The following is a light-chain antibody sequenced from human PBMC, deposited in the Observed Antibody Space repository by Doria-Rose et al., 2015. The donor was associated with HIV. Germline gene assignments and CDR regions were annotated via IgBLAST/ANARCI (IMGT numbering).Light chain of an antibody. CDR3: HQYGTPWT. Sequence: DIVLTQSPGTLSLSPGERATLSCRASQSFSSTYLAWYQQKPGQAPSLLIYDGSTRATGIPDRFSASGSGTDFTLTTNRLEPEDFALYYCHQYGTPWTFGQGTKVEI. CDR1: QSFSSTY. CDR2: DGS. J-gene: IGKJ1*01. V-gene: IGKV3-20*01.